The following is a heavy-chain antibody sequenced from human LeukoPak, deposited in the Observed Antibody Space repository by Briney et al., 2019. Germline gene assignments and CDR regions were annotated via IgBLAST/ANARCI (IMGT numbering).Heavy chain of an antibody. D-gene: IGHD3-22*01. J-gene: IGHJ3*02. CDR3: AKNHYDADAFDI. CDR1: GFTFSSYG. Sequence: PGGSLRLSCAASGFTFSSYGMHRVRQAPGKGLEWVAVIWYGGSNKYYADSVKGRFTISRDNSKNTLYLQMNSLRAEDTAVYYCAKNHYDADAFDIWGQGTMVTVSS. CDR2: IWYGGSNK. V-gene: IGHV3-33*08.